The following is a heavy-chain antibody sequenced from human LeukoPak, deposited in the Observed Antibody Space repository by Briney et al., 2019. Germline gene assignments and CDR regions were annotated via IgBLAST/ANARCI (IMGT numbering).Heavy chain of an antibody. CDR2: INQEEGKK. CDR3: ARDHAYRADY. CDR1: GFTFSNDW. V-gene: IGHV3-7*01. J-gene: IGHJ4*02. D-gene: IGHD2-2*01. Sequence: GGSLRLSCAASGFTFSNDWMCWVRQAPGKGLEGVANINQEEGKKYYADSVKGRFTISRDNAKNSLYLQMSSLTAEDTAIYYCARDHAYRADYWGQGSLVTVSS.